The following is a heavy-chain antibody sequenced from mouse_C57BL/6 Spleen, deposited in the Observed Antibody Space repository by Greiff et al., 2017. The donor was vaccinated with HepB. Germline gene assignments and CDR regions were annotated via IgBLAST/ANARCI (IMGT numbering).Heavy chain of an antibody. CDR2: IHPNSGST. V-gene: IGHV1-64*01. D-gene: IGHD4-1*01. J-gene: IGHJ3*01. CDR1: GYTFTSYW. Sequence: QVQLQQPGAELVKPGASVKLSCKASGYTFTSYWMHWVKQRPGQGLEWIGMIHPNSGSTNYNEKFKSKATLTVDKSSSTAYMQLSSLTSEDSAVYYCASPLTRFAYWGQGTLVTVSA. CDR3: ASPLTRFAY.